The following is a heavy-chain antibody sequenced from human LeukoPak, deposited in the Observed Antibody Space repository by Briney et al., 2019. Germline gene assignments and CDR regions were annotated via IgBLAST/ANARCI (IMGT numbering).Heavy chain of an antibody. D-gene: IGHD2-2*01. CDR1: GYSISSGYY. CDR2: IYHSGST. CDR3: ARGGDCSSTSCYGGILNYYYYYMDV. V-gene: IGHV4-38-2*02. Sequence: SETLSLTCTVSGYSISSGYYWGWIRQPPGKGLEWIGSIYHSGSTYYNPSLKSLVTISVDTSKNQFSLKLSSVTAADTAVYYCARGGDCSSTSCYGGILNYYYYYMDVWGKGTTVTISS. J-gene: IGHJ6*03.